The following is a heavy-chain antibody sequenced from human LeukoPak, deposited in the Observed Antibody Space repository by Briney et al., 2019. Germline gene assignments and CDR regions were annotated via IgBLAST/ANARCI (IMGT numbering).Heavy chain of an antibody. J-gene: IGHJ6*04. D-gene: IGHD3-3*01. V-gene: IGHV4-39*01. CDR1: GGSISSSSYY. CDR3: ARISAQKFWRPPGLDV. CDR2: IYYSGST. Sequence: SETLSLTCTVSGGSISSSSYYWGWIRQPPGKGLEWIGSIYYSGSTYYNPSLKSRVTISVDTSKNQFSLKLSSVTAADTAVYYCARISAQKFWRPPGLDVWGKGTTVTVSS.